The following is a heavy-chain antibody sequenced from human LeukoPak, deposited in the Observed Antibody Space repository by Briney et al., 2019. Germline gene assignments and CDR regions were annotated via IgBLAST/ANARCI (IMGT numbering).Heavy chain of an antibody. J-gene: IGHJ6*03. V-gene: IGHV4-59*01. CDR3: ARVEEGYGSGRRENYYYYYMDV. D-gene: IGHD3-10*01. CDR1: GGSISSYY. Sequence: SETLSLTCTVSGGSISSYYWSWIRQPPGKGLEWIGYIYYSGSTNYNPSLRSRVTISVDTSKNQFSLKLSSVTAADTAVYYCARVEEGYGSGRRENYYYYYMDVWGKGTTVTISS. CDR2: IYYSGST.